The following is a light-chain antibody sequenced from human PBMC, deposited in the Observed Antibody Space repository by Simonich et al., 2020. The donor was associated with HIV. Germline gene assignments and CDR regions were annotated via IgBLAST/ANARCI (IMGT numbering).Light chain of an antibody. CDR2: NVS. Sequence: QSALTQPRSVSGSPGQSVTISCTGTSSDVGGYNYVSWYQQHPGKAPKIMIYNVSKRPSGVPDRFSGSKSGNPASLTISGLQAEDEAVYYCCSYTTSSTGVFGGGTKLTVL. V-gene: IGLV2-11*01. CDR1: SSDVGGYNY. CDR3: CSYTTSSTGV. J-gene: IGLJ3*02.